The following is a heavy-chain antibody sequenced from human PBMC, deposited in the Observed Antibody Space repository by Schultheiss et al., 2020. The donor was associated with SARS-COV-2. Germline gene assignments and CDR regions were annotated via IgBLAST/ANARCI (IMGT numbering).Heavy chain of an antibody. CDR3: TTVAGTS. D-gene: IGHD6-19*01. CDR1: GFTFSNAW. J-gene: IGHJ5*02. Sequence: GGSLRLSCAASGFTFSNAWMNWVRQAPGKGLEWVGRIKSKTDGETTDYAAPVKGRFTISRDDSKNTLYLQMNSLKTEDTAVYYCTTVAGTSWGQGTLVTVSS. CDR2: IKSKTDGETT. V-gene: IGHV3-15*01.